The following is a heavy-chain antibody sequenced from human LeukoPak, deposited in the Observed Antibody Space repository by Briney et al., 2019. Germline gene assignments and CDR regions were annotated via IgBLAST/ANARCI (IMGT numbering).Heavy chain of an antibody. CDR3: ATLTTYDFWTGLAPVDFDY. CDR2: ISNAATNK. V-gene: IGHV3-30*01. Sequence: GGSLRLPCAASGFTFSSYSMHWVRQAPGKGLEWVAVISNAATNKYYADSVKGRFTISRDNSKNTLDLQMNSLRAEDTAVYYCATLTTYDFWTGLAPVDFDYWGQGTLVTVSS. CDR1: GFTFSSYS. J-gene: IGHJ4*02. D-gene: IGHD3-3*01.